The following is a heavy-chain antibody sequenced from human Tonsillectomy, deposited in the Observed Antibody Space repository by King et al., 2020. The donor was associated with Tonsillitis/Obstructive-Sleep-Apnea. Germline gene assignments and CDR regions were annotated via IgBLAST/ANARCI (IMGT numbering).Heavy chain of an antibody. Sequence: VQLVESGGGLVQPGGSLRLSCAASGFTFRSFEMNWVRQAPGKGLEWVSYISSSGSNIHSADSVKGRFTISRDNAKNSLYLQMNSLRAEDTAVYYCARDFYDAVWDYYYYMDVWGKGTTVTVSS. CDR1: GFTFRSFE. V-gene: IGHV3-48*03. J-gene: IGHJ6*03. D-gene: IGHD3-3*01. CDR3: ARDFYDAVWDYYYYMDV. CDR2: ISSSGSNI.